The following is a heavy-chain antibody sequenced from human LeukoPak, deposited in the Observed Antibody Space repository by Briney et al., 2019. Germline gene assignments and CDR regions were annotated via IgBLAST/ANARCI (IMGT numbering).Heavy chain of an antibody. CDR2: MNPNSGNT. V-gene: IGHV1-8*01. Sequence: PGASVKVSCKASGYTLTSYDINWVRQATGQGLEWMGWMNPNSGNTGYAQKFQGRVTMTRNTSISTAYMELSSLRSEDTAVYYCARGLGYYDFWSGYPTPNWFDPWGQGTLVTVSS. D-gene: IGHD3-3*01. CDR3: ARGLGYYDFWSGYPTPNWFDP. J-gene: IGHJ5*02. CDR1: GYTLTSYD.